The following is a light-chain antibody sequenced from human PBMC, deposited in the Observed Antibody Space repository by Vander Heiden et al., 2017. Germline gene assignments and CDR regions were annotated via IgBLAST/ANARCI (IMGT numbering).Light chain of an antibody. CDR3: QVWDSISDHQV. Sequence: SYVLTQPPSVSVAPGKTARITCGGDVIGSKSVHWYQQKTGQAPVLVIYDNSGRPSGIPARFSGSNSGNTATLAINWVEAGDEADYYCQVWDSISDHQVFGGGTTLTVI. CDR2: DNS. V-gene: IGLV3-21*01. CDR1: VIGSKS. J-gene: IGLJ3*02.